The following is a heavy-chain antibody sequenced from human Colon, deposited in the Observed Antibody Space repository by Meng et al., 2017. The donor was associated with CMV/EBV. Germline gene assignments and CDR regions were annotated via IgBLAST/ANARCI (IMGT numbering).Heavy chain of an antibody. CDR2: ISTNRNT. J-gene: IGHJ4*02. V-gene: IGHV4-4*07. Sequence: QVRPQEPGPGLVKPSETLALTCTVSGGSISPSPWSWIRQPAGEGLEWLGRISTNRNTDYNPSLNSRATIWLDTSNNQFSLKLTSVTAADTAVYYCVRGGYSGTQTGGVQEYWGQGTLVTVSS. CDR3: VRGGYSGTQTGGVQEY. CDR1: GGSISPSP. D-gene: IGHD5-12*01.